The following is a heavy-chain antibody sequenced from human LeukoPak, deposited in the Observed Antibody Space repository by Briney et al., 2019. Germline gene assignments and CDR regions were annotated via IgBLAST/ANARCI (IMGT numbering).Heavy chain of an antibody. CDR1: GFTFSSYW. V-gene: IGHV3-7*04. Sequence: GGSLRLSCAASGFTFSSYWMSWVRQAPGKGLEWVANMNQDGSEKYYVDSVKGRFTISRDNAKNSLYLQMNNLRPEDMAVYYCARGGIQLWAHDAFDIWGQGTMVTVSS. CDR2: MNQDGSEK. CDR3: ARGGIQLWAHDAFDI. D-gene: IGHD5-18*01. J-gene: IGHJ3*02.